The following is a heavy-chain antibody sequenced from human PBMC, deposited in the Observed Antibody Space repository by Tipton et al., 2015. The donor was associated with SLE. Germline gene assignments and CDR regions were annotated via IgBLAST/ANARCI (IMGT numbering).Heavy chain of an antibody. CDR3: ARHVRGRSRELRWFDP. V-gene: IGHV3-7*01. CDR1: GFTFSSYW. J-gene: IGHJ5*02. Sequence: SLRLSCAASGFTFSSYWMSWVRQAPGKGLEWVANIKQDGSEKYYVDSVKGRFTISRDNAKNSLYLQMNSLRAEDTAVYYCARHVRGRSRELRWFDPWGQGTLVTVSS. CDR2: IKQDGSEK. D-gene: IGHD1-26*01.